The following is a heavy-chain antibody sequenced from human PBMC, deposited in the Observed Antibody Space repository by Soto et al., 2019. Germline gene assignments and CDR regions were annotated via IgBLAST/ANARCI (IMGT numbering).Heavy chain of an antibody. CDR1: GGSFSPNY. Sequence: QVQLQESGPGLVKPSETLSLTCTVSGGSFSPNYWSWIRQPPGKGLEWVGYIYYGGTTSYNPSLKCRVTISLETSKSQFSLRLSSVTVADTAVYYCARLGAYYQSLDPWGPGTLVTVSS. CDR2: IYYGGTT. D-gene: IGHD2-21*01. V-gene: IGHV4-59*08. CDR3: ARLGAYYQSLDP. J-gene: IGHJ5*02.